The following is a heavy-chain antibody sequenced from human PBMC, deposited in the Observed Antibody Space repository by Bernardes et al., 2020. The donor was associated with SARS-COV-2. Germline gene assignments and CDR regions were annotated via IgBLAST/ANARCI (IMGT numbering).Heavy chain of an antibody. J-gene: IGHJ4*02. Sequence: GGSRRLSFVASGFTFSSYEMTWVLPTPGKGLEWVSYISGSGITTHYTDSVKGRFTISRDNAKNSLYLQMNSLTAEDTAVYYCASSLEVFWGQGTLVTVSS. CDR2: ISGSGITT. CDR1: GFTFSSYE. CDR3: ASSLEVF. V-gene: IGHV3-48*03.